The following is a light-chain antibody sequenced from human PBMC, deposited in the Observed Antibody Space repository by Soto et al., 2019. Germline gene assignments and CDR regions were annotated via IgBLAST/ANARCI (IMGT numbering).Light chain of an antibody. J-gene: IGLJ3*02. CDR2: GNR. CDR3: ASWDDSLNGPL. CDR1: NSNLGAGYD. Sequence: QSVLTQPPSVSGAPGQRVTISCTGNNSNLGAGYDVHWYQQLPGAAPKLVIFGNRNRPSGVPERFSGSKSGTSASLAIIGLQAEDEADYYCASWDDSLNGPLFGGGTKVTVL. V-gene: IGLV1-40*01.